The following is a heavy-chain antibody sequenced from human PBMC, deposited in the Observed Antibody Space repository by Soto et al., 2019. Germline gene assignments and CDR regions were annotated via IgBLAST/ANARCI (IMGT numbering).Heavy chain of an antibody. J-gene: IGHJ4*02. CDR3: ARGSYCSGGSCYPY. D-gene: IGHD2-15*01. Sequence: ASVKVSCKASGYTFTSYDINWVRQATGQGLEWMGWMNPNSGNTGYAQKFQGRVTMTRNTSISTAYMELSSLRSEDTAVYYCARGSYCSGGSCYPYWGQGTLVTVSS. CDR2: MNPNSGNT. V-gene: IGHV1-8*01. CDR1: GYTFTSYD.